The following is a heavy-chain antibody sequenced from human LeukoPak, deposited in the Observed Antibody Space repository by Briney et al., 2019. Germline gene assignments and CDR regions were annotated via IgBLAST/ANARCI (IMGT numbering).Heavy chain of an antibody. CDR1: GFTFSSYW. J-gene: IGHJ4*02. CDR3: VRDPEALDY. V-gene: IGHV3-48*02. Sequence: PGGSLRLSCAASGFTFSSYWMHWVRQAPGKGLEWVSYITGSSNPIYYADSVKGRFTISRDNAKNSLYLQMNSLRDEDTAVYYCVRDPEALDYWGQGTLVTVSS. CDR2: ITGSSNPI.